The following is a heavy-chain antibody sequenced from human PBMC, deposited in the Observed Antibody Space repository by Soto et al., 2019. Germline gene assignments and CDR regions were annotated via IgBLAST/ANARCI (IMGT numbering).Heavy chain of an antibody. J-gene: IGHJ4*02. Sequence: GGSLRLSCAASGFTFSDYYMSWIRQAPGKGLEWVSYISSSSSYTNYADSVKGRFTISRDNAKNSLYLQMNSLRAEDTAVYYCATRPGLRFPSSDYWGQGTLVTVSS. CDR2: ISSSSSYT. CDR3: ATRPGLRFPSSDY. CDR1: GFTFSDYY. V-gene: IGHV3-11*06. D-gene: IGHD3-3*01.